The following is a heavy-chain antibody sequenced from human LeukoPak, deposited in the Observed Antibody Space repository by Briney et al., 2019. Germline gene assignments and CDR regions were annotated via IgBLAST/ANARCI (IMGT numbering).Heavy chain of an antibody. V-gene: IGHV4-38-2*02. CDR3: ARGGYYGSGNDFRFDP. Sequence: SETLSLTCTVSGYSISSGYYWGWIRQPPGKGLEWIGRIYTSGSTNYNPSLKSRVTMSVDTSKNQFSLKLSSVTAADTAVYFCARGGYYGSGNDFRFDPWGQGTLVTVSS. D-gene: IGHD3-10*01. CDR2: IYTSGST. J-gene: IGHJ5*02. CDR1: GYSISSGYY.